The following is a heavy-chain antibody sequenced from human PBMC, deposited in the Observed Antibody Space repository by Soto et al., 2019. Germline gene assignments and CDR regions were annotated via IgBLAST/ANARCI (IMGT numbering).Heavy chain of an antibody. J-gene: IGHJ3*02. Sequence: QVQLVQSGAEVKRPGASVKVSCKASGYTFTSYDINWVRQATGQGLEGMGWMNPTSGNTGYAQKFQGRVTMTRNTSISTAYMELSSLRSEDTAVYYCARGINYYASGDDAFDIWGQGTMVTVSS. CDR1: GYTFTSYD. V-gene: IGHV1-8*01. D-gene: IGHD3-10*01. CDR2: MNPTSGNT. CDR3: ARGINYYASGDDAFDI.